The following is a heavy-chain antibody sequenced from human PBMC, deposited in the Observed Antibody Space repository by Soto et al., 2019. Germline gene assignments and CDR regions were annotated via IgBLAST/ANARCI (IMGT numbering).Heavy chain of an antibody. J-gene: IGHJ5*02. CDR2: IWYDGGNK. Sequence: GGSLRLSCAASGFTFSSYGMHWVRQAPGKGLEWVAVIWYDGGNKYYADSVKGRFTISRDNSKNTLYLQMNSLRAEDTAVYYCARDRATVTTFWFDPWGQGTLVTVS. V-gene: IGHV3-33*01. CDR3: ARDRATVTTFWFDP. CDR1: GFTFSSYG. D-gene: IGHD4-17*01.